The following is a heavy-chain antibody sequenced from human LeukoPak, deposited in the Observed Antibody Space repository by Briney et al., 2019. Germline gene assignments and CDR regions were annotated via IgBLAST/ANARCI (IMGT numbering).Heavy chain of an antibody. CDR2: IYTSGST. Sequence: SETLSLTXTVSGGSISTYYWSWIWQPAGKGLEWIGRIYTSGSTNYNPSLKSRVTMSVDTSKNQFSLKLSSVTAADTAVYYCARQIISGCSGGSCLRPSDYWGQGALVTVSS. V-gene: IGHV4-4*07. CDR3: ARQIISGCSGGSCLRPSDY. J-gene: IGHJ4*02. CDR1: GGSISTYY. D-gene: IGHD2-15*01.